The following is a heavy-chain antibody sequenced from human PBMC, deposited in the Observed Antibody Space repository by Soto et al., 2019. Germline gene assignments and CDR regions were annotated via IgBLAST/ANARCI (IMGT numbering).Heavy chain of an antibody. CDR1: GGSFSGYY. D-gene: IGHD3-10*01. V-gene: IGHV4-34*01. J-gene: IGHJ6*02. CDR3: ARKYLPYYGSGSPYGMDV. Sequence: QVQLQQWGAGLLKPSETLSLTCGVYGGSFSGYYWSWIRQPPGKGLEWIGEVNHSGSTNYNPSLKCRVTIAVDTSKNQFSLKLSYVNAADTALYYCARKYLPYYGSGSPYGMDVWGQGTTVTDSS. CDR2: VNHSGST.